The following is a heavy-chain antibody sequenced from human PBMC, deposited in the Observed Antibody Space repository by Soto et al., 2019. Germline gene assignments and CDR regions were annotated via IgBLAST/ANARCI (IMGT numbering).Heavy chain of an antibody. D-gene: IGHD3-22*01. CDR2: ISSSGSTI. CDR1: GFTFSSYE. Sequence: GGSLRLSCAASGFTFSSYEMNWVRQAPGKGLEWVSYISSSGSTIYYADSVKGRFTISRDNAKNSLYLQMNSLRAEDTAVYYCARVRRYYDKHAAFDYWRQGTLVTVSS. CDR3: ARVRRYYDKHAAFDY. V-gene: IGHV3-48*03. J-gene: IGHJ4*02.